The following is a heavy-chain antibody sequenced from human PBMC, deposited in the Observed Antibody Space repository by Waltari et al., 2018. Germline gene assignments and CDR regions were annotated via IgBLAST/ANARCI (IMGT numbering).Heavy chain of an antibody. J-gene: IGHJ6*02. CDR2: ISSTSSDI. CDR3: AGGYSSYYGMDV. Sequence: EVQLVESGGGLVKPGGSLRLSCAASGFTFNPYTMTWVRQAPGKGLEWVSSISSTSSDIYYADSVKGRFTISRDNAKSSLYLQLNSLRAEDTAVYYCAGGYSSYYGMDVWGQGTTVTVSS. CDR1: GFTFNPYT. D-gene: IGHD6-13*01. V-gene: IGHV3-21*02.